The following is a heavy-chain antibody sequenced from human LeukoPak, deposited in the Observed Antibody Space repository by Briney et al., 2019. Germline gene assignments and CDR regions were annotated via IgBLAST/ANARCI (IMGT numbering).Heavy chain of an antibody. Sequence: GASVKVSCKASGYTFTGYYMHWVRQAPGQGLEWMGRIIPILGIANYAQKFQGRVTITADKSTSTAYMELSSLRSEDTAVYYCAREGDCSSTSCYSNWFDPWGQGTLVTVSS. CDR3: AREGDCSSTSCYSNWFDP. V-gene: IGHV1-69*04. CDR2: IIPILGIA. J-gene: IGHJ5*02. D-gene: IGHD2-2*01. CDR1: GYTFTGYY.